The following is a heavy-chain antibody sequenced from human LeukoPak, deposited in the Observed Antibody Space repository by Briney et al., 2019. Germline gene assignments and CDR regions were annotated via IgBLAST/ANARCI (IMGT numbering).Heavy chain of an antibody. D-gene: IGHD6-19*01. V-gene: IGHV3-23*01. Sequence: GGSLRLSCATSGFTFSNYVLTWVRQAPGKGLEWVSTVNGNGATTSYADSVKGRFTISRDNSKHTLDLQMNSLRAEDTAVYYCAILYGSGWYDGGPAPFDSWGQGTLVTVSS. CDR1: GFTFSNYV. CDR2: VNGNGATT. J-gene: IGHJ4*02. CDR3: AILYGSGWYDGGPAPFDS.